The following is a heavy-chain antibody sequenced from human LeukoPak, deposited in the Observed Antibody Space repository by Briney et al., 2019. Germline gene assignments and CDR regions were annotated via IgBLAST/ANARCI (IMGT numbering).Heavy chain of an antibody. CDR3: ARGSTIVVFSFPDY. CDR1: GFTFSSYW. D-gene: IGHD3-22*01. V-gene: IGHV3-7*03. Sequence: GGSLRLSCAASGFTFSSYWMSWVRQAPGKGLEWVANIKKDGSEKYYVDSVKGRFTISRDNAKNSLYLQMNSLRAEDTAVYYCARGSTIVVFSFPDYWGQGTLVTVSS. CDR2: IKKDGSEK. J-gene: IGHJ4*02.